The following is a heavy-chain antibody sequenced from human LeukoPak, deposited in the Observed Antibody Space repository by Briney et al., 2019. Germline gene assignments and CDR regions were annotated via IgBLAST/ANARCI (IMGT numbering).Heavy chain of an antibody. CDR3: AREPNSGSYPFDY. J-gene: IGHJ4*02. D-gene: IGHD1-26*01. V-gene: IGHV3-48*03. Sequence: GGSLRLSCAASGFTFSSYEMNWVRQASGKGLEWVSYISSSGSTMYYADSVKGRFTISRDNAKNSLYLQMNSLRAEDTAVYYCAREPNSGSYPFDYWGQGTLVTVSS. CDR2: ISSSGSTM. CDR1: GFTFSSYE.